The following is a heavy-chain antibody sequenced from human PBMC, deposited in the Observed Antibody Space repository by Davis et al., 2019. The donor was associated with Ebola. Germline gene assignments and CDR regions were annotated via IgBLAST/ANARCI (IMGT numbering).Heavy chain of an antibody. Sequence: MPSETLSLTCAVYGGSFSGYFWTWIRQPPGKGLEWIGEIKHSGSTNYIPSLKSRVTISAGTSKNEFSLKLTSVTAADTAVYYCARGFGEQQTYDYWGQGTLVTVSS. J-gene: IGHJ4*02. CDR2: IKHSGST. CDR1: GGSFSGYF. V-gene: IGHV4-34*01. CDR3: ARGFGEQQTYDY. D-gene: IGHD6-13*01.